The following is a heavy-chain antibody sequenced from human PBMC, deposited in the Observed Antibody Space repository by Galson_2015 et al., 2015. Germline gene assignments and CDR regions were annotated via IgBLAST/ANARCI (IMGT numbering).Heavy chain of an antibody. D-gene: IGHD6-6*01. Sequence: ETLSLTCAVYGGSFSGYYWSWIRQPPGKGLEWIGEINHSGSTNYNPSLKSRVTISVDTSKNQFSLKLSSVTAADTAVYYCARGLNRLLIAARRYFDYWGQGTLVTVSS. CDR1: GGSFSGYY. CDR2: INHSGST. J-gene: IGHJ4*02. V-gene: IGHV4-34*01. CDR3: ARGLNRLLIAARRYFDY.